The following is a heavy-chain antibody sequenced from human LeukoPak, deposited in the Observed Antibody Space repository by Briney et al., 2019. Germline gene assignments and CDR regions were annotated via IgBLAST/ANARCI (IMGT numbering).Heavy chain of an antibody. Sequence: PGGSLRLSCAVSGFTFSSYSMNWIRQAPGKGLEWVSYISSSGSTIYYADSVKGRFTISRDNAKNSLYLQMNSLRAEDTAVHYCARDQETTHYFDYWGQGTLVTVSS. J-gene: IGHJ4*02. V-gene: IGHV3-48*04. CDR1: GFTFSSYS. D-gene: IGHD4-17*01. CDR3: ARDQETTHYFDY. CDR2: ISSSGSTI.